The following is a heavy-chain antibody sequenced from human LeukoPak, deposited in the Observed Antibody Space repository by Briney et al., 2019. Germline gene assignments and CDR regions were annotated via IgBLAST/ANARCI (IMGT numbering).Heavy chain of an antibody. J-gene: IGHJ4*02. Sequence: ASVKVSCTASGYTFTSYGISWVRQAPGQGLEWMGWISAYNGNTNYAQKLQGRVTMTTGTSTSTAYMELRSLRSDDTAVYYCARVYSSGWYIDYWGQGTLVTVSS. CDR3: ARVYSSGWYIDY. CDR1: GYTFTSYG. CDR2: ISAYNGNT. V-gene: IGHV1-18*01. D-gene: IGHD6-19*01.